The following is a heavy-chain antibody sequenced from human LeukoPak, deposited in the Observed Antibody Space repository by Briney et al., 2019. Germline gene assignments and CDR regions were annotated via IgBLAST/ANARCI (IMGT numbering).Heavy chain of an antibody. CDR3: ARYSSTWYWGAFDI. Sequence: ASVKVSCKASGGSFSDYAFSWVRQAPGQGLEWMGWISGYNDNTNYVQKLQGRVTMTTDTSTSTAYMELRSLRSDDTAVYYCARYSSTWYWGAFDIWGQGTMVTVSS. CDR1: GGSFSDYA. V-gene: IGHV1-18*01. J-gene: IGHJ3*02. CDR2: ISGYNDNT. D-gene: IGHD6-13*01.